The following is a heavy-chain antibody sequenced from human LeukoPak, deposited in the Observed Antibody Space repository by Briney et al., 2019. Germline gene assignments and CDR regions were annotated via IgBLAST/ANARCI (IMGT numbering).Heavy chain of an antibody. D-gene: IGHD5-18*01. Sequence: GGSLRLSCAASGFSFSSYVMSWVRQAPGKGLEWVSSMSESGGNTNYADSVKGRFTISRDNSKNTLSLQMNSLRAEDTAVYYCAKERGFSYGAFDFWGQGTLVTVSS. CDR3: AKERGFSYGAFDF. J-gene: IGHJ4*02. CDR1: GFSFSSYV. CDR2: MSESGGNT. V-gene: IGHV3-23*01.